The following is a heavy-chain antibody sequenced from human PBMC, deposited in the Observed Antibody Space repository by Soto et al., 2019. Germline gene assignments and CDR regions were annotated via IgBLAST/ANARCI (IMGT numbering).Heavy chain of an antibody. J-gene: IGHJ6*02. V-gene: IGHV4-30-2*01. Sequence: SETLSLTCTVFGASISYGGFSWSWIRQPPGKGLEWIGYIYHSGSTYYNPSLKSRVTISVDRSKNQFSLKLSSVTAADTAVYYCARTLRYYYDSSGRNYYYGMDVWGQGTTVTVSS. D-gene: IGHD3-22*01. CDR3: ARTLRYYYDSSGRNYYYGMDV. CDR1: GASISYGGFS. CDR2: IYHSGST.